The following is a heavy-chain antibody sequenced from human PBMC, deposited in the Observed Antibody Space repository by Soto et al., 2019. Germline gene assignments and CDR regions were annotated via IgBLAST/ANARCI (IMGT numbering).Heavy chain of an antibody. D-gene: IGHD6-25*01. J-gene: IGHJ4*02. CDR1: SGSVNSSNW. V-gene: IGHV4-4*02. CDR3: ARDPAASGTFDY. CDR2: IYHGGSA. Sequence: QVQLRESGPGLVKPSGTLFLTCAVSSGSVNSSNWWSWVRQPAGKGLEWIGEIYHGGSANYNPSLRCRVTTSVDKSKNHVFLQLCSVTATDTTVYYCARDPAASGTFDYLGQGTLVPISS.